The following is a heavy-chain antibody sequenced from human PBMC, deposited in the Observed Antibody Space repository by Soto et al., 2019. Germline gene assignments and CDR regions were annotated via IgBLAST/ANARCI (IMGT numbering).Heavy chain of an antibody. V-gene: IGHV3-23*01. J-gene: IGHJ4*02. Sequence: EVQLLESGGGLVQPGGSLRLSCAASGFTFSSYAMRWVRQAPGKGLEWVSAISGSGGSTYYADSVKDRFTIARDNSKNTLYLQMNSLRAEDTAVYYCARRGSGSYSDYWGQGTLVTVCS. CDR1: GFTFSSYA. CDR3: ARRGSGSYSDY. CDR2: ISGSGGST. D-gene: IGHD2-15*01.